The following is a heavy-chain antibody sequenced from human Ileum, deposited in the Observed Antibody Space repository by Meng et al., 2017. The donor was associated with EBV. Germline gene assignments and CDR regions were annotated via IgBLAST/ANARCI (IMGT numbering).Heavy chain of an antibody. CDR1: GYTFINHD. V-gene: IGHV1-8*01. Sequence: QGQLGQAEAEVKKPGASVKVSCKASGYTFINHDINWVRQAAGQGLESIGWMNSYTGNAGYAQKFRGRVTMTRDTSINTAYLEVISLTSEDTAVYYCARGSGAGGRDWFDPWGQGTLVTVPQ. J-gene: IGHJ5*02. CDR3: ARGSGAGGRDWFDP. D-gene: IGHD3-16*01. CDR2: MNSYTGNA.